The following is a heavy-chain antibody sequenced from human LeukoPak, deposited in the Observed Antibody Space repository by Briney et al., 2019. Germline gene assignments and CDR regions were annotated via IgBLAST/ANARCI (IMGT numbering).Heavy chain of an antibody. CDR1: GFTFSSYA. Sequence: PGGSLRLSCAASGFTFSSYAMHWVRQAPGKGLEWVAVISYDGSNKYYADSVKGRFTISRDNSKNSLYLQMNSLRAEDTAVYYCARDWGGQLLPGSCFDYWGQGTLVTVFS. CDR3: ARDWGGQLLPGSCFDY. V-gene: IGHV3-30-3*01. CDR2: ISYDGSNK. D-gene: IGHD2-2*01. J-gene: IGHJ4*02.